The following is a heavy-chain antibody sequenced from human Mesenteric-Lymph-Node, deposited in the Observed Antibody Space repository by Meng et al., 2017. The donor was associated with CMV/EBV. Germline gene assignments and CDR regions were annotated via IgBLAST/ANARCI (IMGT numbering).Heavy chain of an antibody. CDR3: VPDIVIVPVSY. J-gene: IGHJ4*02. V-gene: IGHV3-66*02. CDR2: IFRGGGT. D-gene: IGHD2-2*01. Sequence: GESLKISCAASGFTVSNNYMTWVRQAPGKGLEYVSVIFRGGGTDYADSVKGRFTVSGDSSKNTVYLQMNSLRTDDTAHYYCVPDIVIVPVSYWGQGTLVTVSS. CDR1: GFTVSNNY.